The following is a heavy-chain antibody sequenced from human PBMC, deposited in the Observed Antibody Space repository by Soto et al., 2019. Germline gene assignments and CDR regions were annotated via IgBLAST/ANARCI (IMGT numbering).Heavy chain of an antibody. CDR1: GFTFSRYS. Sequence: PGGSLRLSCAASGFTFSRYSMNWVRQAPGKGLEWVSSISRSSSYIYYADSVKGRFTISRDNAKNSLYLQMNSLRAEDTAVYYCARGLYYYDSSGYYSPWGQGTLVTVSS. J-gene: IGHJ5*02. V-gene: IGHV3-21*01. D-gene: IGHD3-22*01. CDR3: ARGLYYYDSSGYYSP. CDR2: ISRSSSYI.